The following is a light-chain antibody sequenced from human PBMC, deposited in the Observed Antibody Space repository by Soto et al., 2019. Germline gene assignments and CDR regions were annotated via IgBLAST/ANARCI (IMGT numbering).Light chain of an antibody. CDR2: EVV. Sequence: LTQPPSASGSPGQAVTISCTGTKNDIGVYDFVSWYQHHPGKAPRLIIYEVVQRPSGVPDRFSGSKSGNTASLTVSGLQAADEADYFCKSYAGSNTYVFGSGTKVTVL. V-gene: IGLV2-8*01. J-gene: IGLJ1*01. CDR3: KSYAGSNTYV. CDR1: KNDIGVYDF.